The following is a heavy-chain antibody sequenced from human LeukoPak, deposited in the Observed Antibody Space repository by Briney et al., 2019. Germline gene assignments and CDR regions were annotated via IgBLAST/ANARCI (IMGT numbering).Heavy chain of an antibody. V-gene: IGHV4-61*02. CDR2: LYTSGST. CDR3: ARVPLYDFRSGYLPPYYYMDV. D-gene: IGHD3-3*01. Sequence: SETLSLTCTVSGGSISSGSYYWSWIRPPPGQGLEWIGRLYTSGSTNYNPSLKSRVTISVDTSKNQFSLKLSSVTAADTAVYYCARVPLYDFRSGYLPPYYYMDVWGKGTTVTVSS. J-gene: IGHJ6*03. CDR1: GGSISSGSYY.